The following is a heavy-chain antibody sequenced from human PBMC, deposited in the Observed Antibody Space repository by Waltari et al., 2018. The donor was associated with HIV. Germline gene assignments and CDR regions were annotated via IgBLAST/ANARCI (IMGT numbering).Heavy chain of an antibody. D-gene: IGHD3-10*01. CDR1: GFTFREYA. CDR2: ISSDGGKQ. J-gene: IGHJ5*01. Sequence: QVQLVESGGGVVQPGKSLRLSCAASGFTFREYALRWVRQAPGKGMEWVTVISSDGGKQYYADSVKGRFTISRDNSKKTLSLEMNSLKIEDTAMYYCAKDAYGGHPKNWFDSWGQGILVTVSS. V-gene: IGHV3-30*18. CDR3: AKDAYGGHPKNWFDS.